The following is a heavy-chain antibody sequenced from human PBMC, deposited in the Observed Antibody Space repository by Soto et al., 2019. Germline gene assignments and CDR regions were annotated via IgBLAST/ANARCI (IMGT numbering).Heavy chain of an antibody. D-gene: IGHD3-9*01. J-gene: IGHJ3*02. Sequence: GGSLRLSCAASGFTFSSYDMHWVRQATGKGLEWVSAIGTAGDTYYPGSVKGRFTISRENAKNSLYLQMNSLRAGDTAVYYCARAERVDDWDAFDIWGQGTMVTVS. V-gene: IGHV3-13*01. CDR3: ARAERVDDWDAFDI. CDR1: GFTFSSYD. CDR2: IGTAGDT.